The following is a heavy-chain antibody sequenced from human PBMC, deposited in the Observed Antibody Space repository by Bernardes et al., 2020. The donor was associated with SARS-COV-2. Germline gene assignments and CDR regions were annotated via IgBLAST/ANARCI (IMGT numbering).Heavy chain of an antibody. J-gene: IGHJ6*03. CDR2: INHSGST. D-gene: IGHD2-2*01. CDR3: ARGWDIVVVPAAYPWLRGGSYMDV. Sequence: SKTLCLTCAVYGGSFSGYYWSWIRQPPGQGLEWIGEINHSGSTNYKPSLKSRVTISVDTSKNQFSLKLSSVTAADTAVYYCARGWDIVVVPAAYPWLRGGSYMDVWGKGTTVTVSS. V-gene: IGHV4-34*01. CDR1: GGSFSGYY.